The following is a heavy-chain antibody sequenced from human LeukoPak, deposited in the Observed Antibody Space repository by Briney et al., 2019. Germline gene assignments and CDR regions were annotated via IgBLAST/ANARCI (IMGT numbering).Heavy chain of an antibody. D-gene: IGHD5-18*01. CDR1: GFTFSSYW. Sequence: GGSLRLSCAASGFTFSSYWMSWVRQAPGKALEWVANIKQDGSEKYYVDSVKGRFTISRDNAKNSLYLQMNSLRAEDTAVYYCAKDHSSNWFDSWGQGILLTVSS. J-gene: IGHJ5*01. CDR2: IKQDGSEK. CDR3: AKDHSSNWFDS. V-gene: IGHV3-7*03.